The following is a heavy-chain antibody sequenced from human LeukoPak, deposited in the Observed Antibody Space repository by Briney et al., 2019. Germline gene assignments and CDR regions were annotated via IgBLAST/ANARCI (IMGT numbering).Heavy chain of an antibody. Sequence: SQTLSLTRTLSGGSLSSGDYYWSWIRQPPGKGLEWIGSISNRGSPYYNPSLKSRVTMSVDTPNNPFSLRLSSVTAADTAVYYCVRDGGFYYTASPNSWFDPWGQGTLVTVSS. J-gene: IGHJ5*02. CDR2: ISNRGSP. V-gene: IGHV4-30-4*01. CDR1: GGSLSSGDYY. CDR3: VRDGGFYYTASPNSWFDP. D-gene: IGHD2-15*01.